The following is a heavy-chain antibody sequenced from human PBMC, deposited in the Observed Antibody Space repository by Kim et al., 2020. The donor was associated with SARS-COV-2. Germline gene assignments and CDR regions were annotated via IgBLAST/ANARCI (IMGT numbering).Heavy chain of an antibody. Sequence: GGSLRLSCAASGFTFSSYSMNWVRQAPGKGLEWVSSISSSSSYIYYADSVKGRFTISRDNAKNSLYLQMNSLRAEDTAVYYCARGRYCSGGSCAEPRFDPWGQGTLVTVSS. CDR3: ARGRYCSGGSCAEPRFDP. CDR1: GFTFSSYS. V-gene: IGHV3-21*01. J-gene: IGHJ5*02. D-gene: IGHD2-15*01. CDR2: ISSSSSYI.